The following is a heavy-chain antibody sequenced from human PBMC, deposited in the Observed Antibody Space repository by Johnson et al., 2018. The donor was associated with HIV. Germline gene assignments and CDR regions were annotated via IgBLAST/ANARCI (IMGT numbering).Heavy chain of an antibody. J-gene: IGHJ3*02. CDR1: GFTFSNVW. D-gene: IGHD3-16*01. Sequence: VQLVESGGDLVKPGGSLRLSCAASGFTFSNVWMSWVRQAPGKGLEWVGRITSNTDGGTTDYAAPVKGRFTISRDDSKNTVYLQMNSLKTEDTAIYYCTTVAAFGAFDIWGQGTVVTVSS. CDR2: ITSNTDGGTT. V-gene: IGHV3-15*01. CDR3: TTVAAFGAFDI.